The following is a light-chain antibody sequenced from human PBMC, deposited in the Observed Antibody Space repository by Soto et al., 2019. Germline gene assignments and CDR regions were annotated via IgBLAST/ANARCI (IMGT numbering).Light chain of an antibody. CDR1: QSVNNNY. CDR2: GSS. J-gene: IGKJ2*01. CDR3: QQYGSSPPYN. Sequence: EVVLTQSPGTLSLSPGERATLSCRASQSVNNNYVAWYQQKPGQAPRRLIFGSSDRATGIPDRFSGSGSGIDFTLTISRLEPADFAVYYCQQYGSSPPYNFGQGTKLEIK. V-gene: IGKV3-20*01.